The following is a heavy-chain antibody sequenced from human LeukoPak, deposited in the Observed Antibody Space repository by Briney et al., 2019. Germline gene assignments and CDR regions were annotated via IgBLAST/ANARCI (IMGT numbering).Heavy chain of an antibody. CDR1: GYSFTSNY. J-gene: IGHJ4*02. CDR3: ARDQEAFDY. V-gene: IGHV1-46*01. Sequence: GASVKLSCKASGYSFTSNYIHSVRQAPRHGLECMGMIYPRDGSTSYAQKFQCRVTVTRDTSTSTVHMELSGLGSEDTAVYYCARDQEAFDYWGQGTLVTVSS. CDR2: IYPRDGST.